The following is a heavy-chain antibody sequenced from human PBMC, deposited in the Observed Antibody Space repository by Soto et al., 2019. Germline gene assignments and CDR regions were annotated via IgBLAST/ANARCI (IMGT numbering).Heavy chain of an antibody. J-gene: IGHJ4*02. D-gene: IGHD2-8*01. CDR1: GDSFTNYA. Sequence: QVQLVQSGAEMKQPGSSVSVSCKASGDSFTNYAFTWVRQAPGHGPEWLGGIILALGSPHYSQRSPGRLTITADESSSTVYMELGSLRLDDTAVYYCGRYCTNTKCRGGYYLDLWGQGTLLTVSS. V-gene: IGHV1-69*01. CDR3: GRYCTNTKCRGGYYLDL. CDR2: IILALGSP.